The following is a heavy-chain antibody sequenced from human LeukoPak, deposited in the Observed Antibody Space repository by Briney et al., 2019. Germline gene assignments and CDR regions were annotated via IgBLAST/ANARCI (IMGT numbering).Heavy chain of an antibody. CDR2: IYSGGST. D-gene: IGHD4-17*01. V-gene: IGHV3-53*01. CDR1: GFTFSDYY. Sequence: GGSLRLSCAASGFTFSDYYMSWIRQAPGKGLEWVSVIYSGGSTYYADSVKGRFTISRDNSKNTLYLQMNSLRAEDTAVYYCARGPATVTTPYYFDYWGQGTLVTVSS. CDR3: ARGPATVTTPYYFDY. J-gene: IGHJ4*02.